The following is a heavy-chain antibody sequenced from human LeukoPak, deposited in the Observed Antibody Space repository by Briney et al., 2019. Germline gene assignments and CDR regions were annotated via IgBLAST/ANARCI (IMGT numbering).Heavy chain of an antibody. D-gene: IGHD6-19*01. CDR3: ANSQWLVRSFDY. V-gene: IGHV3-53*03. J-gene: IGHJ4*02. CDR2: IYSGGSK. Sequence: GGSLRLSCAASGFTVVTNYINWVRQPPGKGLEWVSVIYSGGSKYYADSVKGRFTTSRDNSKNTLYLQMNSLRAEDTAVYYCANSQWLVRSFDYWGQGTLVTVSS. CDR1: GFTVVTNY.